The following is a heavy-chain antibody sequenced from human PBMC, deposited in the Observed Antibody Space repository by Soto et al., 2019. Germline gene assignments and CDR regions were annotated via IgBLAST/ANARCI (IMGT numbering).Heavy chain of an antibody. Sequence: GGSLRLSCAGSGFTFSGYAMTWVRQAPGKGLEWVSVISTSGDRPDYADSVKGRFTISRDNSKNMLYLQMNSLRVEDTAIYYCAFKGTFNSHYWGHGTPVTVSS. D-gene: IGHD1-20*01. V-gene: IGHV3-23*01. J-gene: IGHJ4*01. CDR3: AFKGTFNSHY. CDR1: GFTFSGYA. CDR2: ISTSGDRP.